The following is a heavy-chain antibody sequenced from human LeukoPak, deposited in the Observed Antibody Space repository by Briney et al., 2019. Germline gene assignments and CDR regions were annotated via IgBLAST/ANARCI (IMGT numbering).Heavy chain of an antibody. Sequence: SETLSLTCTVSGGSISSYYWSWIRQPPGKGLEWIGYIYYSGSTNYNPSLQSRVTISVDTSKNQFSLKLSSVTAADAAVYYCAREQKIAVAGSRRYNWFYPWAQGTLVTVSS. V-gene: IGHV4-59*01. CDR3: AREQKIAVAGSRRYNWFYP. J-gene: IGHJ5*02. CDR1: GGSISSYY. CDR2: IYYSGST. D-gene: IGHD6-19*01.